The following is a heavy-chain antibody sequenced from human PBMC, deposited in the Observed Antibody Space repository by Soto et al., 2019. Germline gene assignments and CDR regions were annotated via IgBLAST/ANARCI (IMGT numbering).Heavy chain of an antibody. Sequence: PSETLSLTCAVYGGSFSGYYWSWIRQPPGKGLEWIGEINHSGSTNYNPSLKSRVTISVDTSKNQFSLELSSVTAADTAVYYCARGHRYSSSWYNIYHYYGMDVWGQGTTVTVS. V-gene: IGHV4-34*01. CDR3: ARGHRYSSSWYNIYHYYGMDV. D-gene: IGHD6-13*01. J-gene: IGHJ6*02. CDR1: GGSFSGYY. CDR2: INHSGST.